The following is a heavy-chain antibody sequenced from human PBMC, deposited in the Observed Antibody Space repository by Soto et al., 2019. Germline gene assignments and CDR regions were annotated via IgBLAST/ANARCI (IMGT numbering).Heavy chain of an antibody. CDR2: IWYDGSNK. CDR3: ARDGLAAAASFDY. J-gene: IGHJ4*02. V-gene: IGHV3-33*01. D-gene: IGHD6-13*01. Sequence: VAVIWYDGSNKYYADSVKGRFTISRDNSKNTLYLQMNSLRAEDTAVYYCARDGLAAAASFDYWGQGTLVTVSS.